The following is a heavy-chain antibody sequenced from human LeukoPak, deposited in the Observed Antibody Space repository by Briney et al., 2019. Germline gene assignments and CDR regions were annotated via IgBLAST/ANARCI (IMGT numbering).Heavy chain of an antibody. CDR3: ASHRRSHGAEY. CDR1: GGSFEHYY. V-gene: IGHV4-59*01. Sequence: SETLSLTCTVSGGSFEHYYWSWLRQPPGKGLEFLGYVYYTGNTDYSPSLKSRLTISADTAKNQFSLKLRSVTAADTAVYYCASHRRSHGAEYWGQGTLVTVSS. CDR2: VYYTGNT. D-gene: IGHD5-18*01. J-gene: IGHJ4*02.